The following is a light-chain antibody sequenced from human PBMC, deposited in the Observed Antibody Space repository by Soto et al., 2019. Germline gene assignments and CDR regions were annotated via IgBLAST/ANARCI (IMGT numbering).Light chain of an antibody. CDR2: EVS. V-gene: IGLV2-14*01. CDR1: SSDVGGYNH. Sequence: QSALTQPASVSGSPGQSITISCTGTSSDVGGYNHVSWYQQHPGKAPKLIIYEVSNRPSGVSDRFSGSKSGNTASLTISGLQAEDEADYYCTSYTSSSTPVFGTGTKVTVL. J-gene: IGLJ1*01. CDR3: TSYTSSSTPV.